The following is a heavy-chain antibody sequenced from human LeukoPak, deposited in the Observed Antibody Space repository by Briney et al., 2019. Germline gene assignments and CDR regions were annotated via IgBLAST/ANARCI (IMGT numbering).Heavy chain of an antibody. CDR1: GGSFSGYY. CDR2: INHSGST. V-gene: IGHV4-34*01. D-gene: IGHD2-2*01. CDR3: AKDRLVVPGLIGY. J-gene: IGHJ4*02. Sequence: PSETLSLTCAVYGGSFSGYYWSWIRQPPGKGLEWIGEINHSGSTNYNPSLKSRVTISVDTSKNQFSLKLSSVTAADTAVYYCAKDRLVVPGLIGYWGQGTLVTVSS.